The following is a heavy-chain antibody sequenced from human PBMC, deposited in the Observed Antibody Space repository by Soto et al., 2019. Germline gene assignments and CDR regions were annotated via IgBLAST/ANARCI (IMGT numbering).Heavy chain of an antibody. Sequence: DVQLLESGGGLVQPGGSLRLSCVVSGFTFSNYAMSWVRQAPGKGLEWVSEINGSGGSTYYADSVEGRFTISRDNSKSPLYLQMNSLRAEDTAVYYCAKDLGFGNTYGYFNYWGQGTLVTVSS. CDR3: AKDLGFGNTYGYFNY. CDR1: GFTFSNYA. V-gene: IGHV3-23*01. CDR2: INGSGGST. D-gene: IGHD3-10*01. J-gene: IGHJ4*02.